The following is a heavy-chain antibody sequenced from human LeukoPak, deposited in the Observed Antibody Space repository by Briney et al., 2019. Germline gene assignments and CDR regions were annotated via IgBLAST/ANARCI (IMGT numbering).Heavy chain of an antibody. CDR2: MNPNSGNT. CDR3: ARVPKKAVAGKNWFDP. CDR1: GYTFTSYD. D-gene: IGHD6-19*01. J-gene: IGHJ5*02. V-gene: IGHV1-8*01. Sequence: ASVKVSCKASGYTFTSYDINWVRQATGQGLEWMGWMNPNSGNTGYAQKFQGRVTMTRNTSISTAYMELSSLRSEDTAVYYCARVPKKAVAGKNWFDPWGQGTLVTVSS.